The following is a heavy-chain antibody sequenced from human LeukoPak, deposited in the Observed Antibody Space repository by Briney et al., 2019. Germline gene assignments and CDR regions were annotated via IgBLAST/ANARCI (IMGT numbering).Heavy chain of an antibody. J-gene: IGHJ6*02. Sequence: PSETLSLTCTVSGGSISSGGYSWSWIRQHPGKGLEWIGYIYYSGSTYYNPSLKSRVTISVDTSKNQFSLKLSSVTAADTAVYYCARDFLRGGYGMDVWGQGTTVTVSS. D-gene: IGHD3-10*01. V-gene: IGHV4-31*03. CDR3: ARDFLRGGYGMDV. CDR2: IYYSGST. CDR1: GGSISSGGYS.